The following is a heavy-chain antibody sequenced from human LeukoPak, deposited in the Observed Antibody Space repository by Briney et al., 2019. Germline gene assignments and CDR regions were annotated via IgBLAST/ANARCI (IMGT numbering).Heavy chain of an antibody. CDR2: IYYSGNT. Sequence: SETLSLTCTVSGGSISPYYWSWIRQPPGKGLEWLGYIYYSGNTEYKPSLKSLVAISVDTSKNQFSLRLSSVTAADTAVYYCARSTGSTMFIDYWGQGTLVTVSS. D-gene: IGHD3-10*02. CDR3: ARSTGSTMFIDY. V-gene: IGHV4-59*01. CDR1: GGSISPYY. J-gene: IGHJ4*02.